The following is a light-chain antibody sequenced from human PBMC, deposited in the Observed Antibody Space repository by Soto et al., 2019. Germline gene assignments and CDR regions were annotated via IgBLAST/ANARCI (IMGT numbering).Light chain of an antibody. V-gene: IGLV1-51*02. CDR1: SSNIGNNY. CDR3: GTWDSSLSAGV. Sequence: QAVVTQPPSVPAAPGQKVTISCSGSSSNIGNNYVSWYQQLPGTAPKLLIYENNKRPSGIPDRFSGSKSGTSATLGITGLQTGDEADYYCGTWDSSLSAGVFGGGTKLTV. CDR2: ENN. J-gene: IGLJ3*02.